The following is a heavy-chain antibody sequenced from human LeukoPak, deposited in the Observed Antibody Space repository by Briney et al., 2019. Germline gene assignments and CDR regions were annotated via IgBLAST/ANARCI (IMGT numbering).Heavy chain of an antibody. Sequence: ASVKVSCKASGYTFTGYYMHWGRQAPGQGLEWMGWINPNSGGTNYAQKFQGRVTMTRDTSISTAYMELSRLRSDDTAVYYCARAPRPETDAFDIWGQGTMVTVSS. J-gene: IGHJ3*02. CDR3: ARAPRPETDAFDI. CDR1: GYTFTGYY. CDR2: INPNSGGT. V-gene: IGHV1-2*02. D-gene: IGHD6-6*01.